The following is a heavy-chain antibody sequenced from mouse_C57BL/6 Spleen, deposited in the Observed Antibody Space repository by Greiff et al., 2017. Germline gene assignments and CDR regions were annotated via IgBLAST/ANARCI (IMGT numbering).Heavy chain of an antibody. CDR1: GYAFSSSW. CDR3: GRGDLGAMDY. D-gene: IGHD3-3*01. J-gene: IGHJ4*01. V-gene: IGHV1-82*01. Sequence: VQLQQSGPELVKPGASVKISCKASGYAFSSSWMNWVKQRPGKGLEWIGRVYPEDGDTSYNGKFKGKATLTADKSSSTAYMQLSSLTSEDSAVYFCGRGDLGAMDYWGQGTSVTVSA. CDR2: VYPEDGDT.